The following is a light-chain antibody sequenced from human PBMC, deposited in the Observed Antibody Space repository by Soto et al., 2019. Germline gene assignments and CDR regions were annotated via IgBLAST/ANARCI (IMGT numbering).Light chain of an antibody. V-gene: IGKV1-13*02. J-gene: IGKJ1*01. CDR1: QAIGND. CDR2: DAS. Sequence: IQMTQSPWSRSASFVYGVTITCRASQAIGNDLGWYQWKPGKAPKLLIYDASSLESGVPSRFSGSGSGTDFTLTISSLQPEDFATYYCQQYDTYRTFGQGTKVDIK. CDR3: QQYDTYRT.